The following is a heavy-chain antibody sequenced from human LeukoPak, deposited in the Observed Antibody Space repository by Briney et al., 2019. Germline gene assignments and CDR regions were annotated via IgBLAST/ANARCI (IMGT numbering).Heavy chain of an antibody. Sequence: GGSLRLSCAVSGFTFSSYAMHWVRQAPGKGLEWVAVISYDGSNKYYADSVKGRFTISRDNSKNTLYLQMNSLRAEDTAVYYCARGWELNDAFDIWGQGTMVTVSS. V-gene: IGHV3-30-3*01. CDR2: ISYDGSNK. D-gene: IGHD1-26*01. J-gene: IGHJ3*02. CDR3: ARGWELNDAFDI. CDR1: GFTFSSYA.